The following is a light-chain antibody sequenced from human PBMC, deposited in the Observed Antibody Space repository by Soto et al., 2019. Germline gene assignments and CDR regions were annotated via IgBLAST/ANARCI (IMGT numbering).Light chain of an antibody. CDR3: QQRSNWPPIT. V-gene: IGKV3-11*01. J-gene: IGKJ5*01. CDR2: DVS. Sequence: PGERATLSCMASQSVSSYLAWYQQKPGQAPRLLIYDVSTRATGIPARFSGSGSRTDFILTISSLEPEDFAVYYCQQRSNWPPITFGQGTRLEIK. CDR1: QSVSSY.